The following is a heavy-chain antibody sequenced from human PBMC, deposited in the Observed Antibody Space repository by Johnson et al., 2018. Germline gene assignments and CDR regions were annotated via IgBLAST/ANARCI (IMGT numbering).Heavy chain of an antibody. D-gene: IGHD2-2*01. V-gene: IGHV1-69*15. CDR1: GGTFSSYT. J-gene: IGHJ6*03. Sequence: QVQLVQSGAEVKKPGSSVKVSCKASGGTFSSYTISWVRQAPGQGLEWMGRIIPIFGTANYAQKFQGRVTITADEATSTAYMELSSLRSEDTAVYYCARLGSSTYYYYYYIGVWGKGTTVTVSS. CDR2: IIPIFGTA. CDR3: ARLGSSTYYYYYYIGV.